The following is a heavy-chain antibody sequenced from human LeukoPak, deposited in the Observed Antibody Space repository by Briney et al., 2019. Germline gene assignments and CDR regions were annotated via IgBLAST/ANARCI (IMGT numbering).Heavy chain of an antibody. V-gene: IGHV5-51*01. CDR2: IYSGDFDV. CDR1: VYDFSTYG. D-gene: IGHD4-17*01. CDR3: ATLRNTATPPWYFDY. J-gene: IGHJ4*02. Sequence: GESLKISCQGSVYDFSTYGIAWARQVPGKGLEWMGFIYSGDFDVSYSPSFEYQVTISPDKPASTAYLQWNSLKVSATAMYFCATLRNTATPPWYFDYWGQGTLVPVSS.